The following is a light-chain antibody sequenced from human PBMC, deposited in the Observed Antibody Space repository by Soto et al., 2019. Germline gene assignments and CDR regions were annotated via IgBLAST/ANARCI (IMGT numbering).Light chain of an antibody. Sequence: QSALTQAASVSGSPGQSITISCTGTSSDIGAYTYVSWYQQHPGKAPKLMIYDVSNRPSGVSNRFSGSKSDNTASLTISGLQAEDEADYYCSSYTSSRTLVFGGGTKVTVL. V-gene: IGLV2-14*01. CDR3: SSYTSSRTLV. J-gene: IGLJ2*01. CDR1: SSDIGAYTY. CDR2: DVS.